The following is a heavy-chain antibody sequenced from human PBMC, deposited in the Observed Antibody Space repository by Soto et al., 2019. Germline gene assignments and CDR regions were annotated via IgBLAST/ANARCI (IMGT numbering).Heavy chain of an antibody. Sequence: PXESLKISCKASKYSFTNYWIGWVRQMPGKGLEWMGIIYPGDSDTRYSPSFQGQVTISVDKSINTAYLQWSSLKASDTAMYYCARHLYDYLDSWGQGTLVTVSS. D-gene: IGHD3-16*01. CDR2: IYPGDSDT. CDR1: KYSFTNYW. V-gene: IGHV5-51*01. J-gene: IGHJ4*02. CDR3: ARHLYDYLDS.